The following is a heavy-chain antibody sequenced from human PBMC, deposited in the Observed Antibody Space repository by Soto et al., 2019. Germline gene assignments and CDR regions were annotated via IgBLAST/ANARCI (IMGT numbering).Heavy chain of an antibody. J-gene: IGHJ4*02. D-gene: IGHD2-15*01. V-gene: IGHV1-46*01. CDR2: INPSGGST. CDR3: ARDGSGGVVVVAATTSFDY. CDR1: GYTFTSYY. Sequence: ASVKVSCKASGYTFTSYYMHWVRQAPGQGLEWMGIINPSGGSTSYAQKFQGRVTMTRDTSTSTVYMELSSLRSEDTAVYYCARDGSGGVVVVAATTSFDYWGQGSLVTVSS.